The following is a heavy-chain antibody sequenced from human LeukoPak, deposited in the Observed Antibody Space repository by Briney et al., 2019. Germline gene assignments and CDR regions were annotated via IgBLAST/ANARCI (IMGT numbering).Heavy chain of an antibody. V-gene: IGHV1-46*01. J-gene: IGHJ6*03. CDR2: INPSGGST. CDR1: GYTFTSYY. D-gene: IGHD2-2*01. CDR3: AREGDIVVVPAARVKVYYMDV. Sequence: GASVKVSCEASGYTFTSYYMHWVRQAPGQGLEWMGIINPSGGSTSYAQKFQGRVTMTRDTSTSTVYMELSSLRSEDTAVYYCAREGDIVVVPAARVKVYYMDVWGKGTTVTVSS.